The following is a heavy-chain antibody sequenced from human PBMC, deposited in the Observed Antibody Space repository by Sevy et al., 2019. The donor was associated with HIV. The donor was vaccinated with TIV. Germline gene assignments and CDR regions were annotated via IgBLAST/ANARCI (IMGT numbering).Heavy chain of an antibody. CDR2: ISSSSSYT. D-gene: IGHD3-3*01. Sequence: GGSLRLSCAASGFTFSDYYMSWIRQAPGKGLEWVSYISSSSSYTNYADSVKGRFTISRDNAKNSLYLQMNSLRAEDTAVYYCARSIFGVVTEKYYYYYMDVWGKGTTVTVSS. CDR1: GFTFSDYY. V-gene: IGHV3-11*06. CDR3: ARSIFGVVTEKYYYYYMDV. J-gene: IGHJ6*03.